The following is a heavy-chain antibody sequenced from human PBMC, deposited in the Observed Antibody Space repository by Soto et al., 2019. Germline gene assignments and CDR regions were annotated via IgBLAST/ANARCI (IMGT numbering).Heavy chain of an antibody. V-gene: IGHV3-11*01. CDR3: ASPTVTTQYGMDV. J-gene: IGHJ6*02. D-gene: IGHD4-17*01. CDR1: GFTFSDYY. CDR2: ISSSGSTI. Sequence: QVQLVESGGGLVKPGGSLRLSCAASGFTFSDYYMSWIRQAPGKGLECVSYISSSGSTIYYADSVNGRFTISRDNAKNSLYLQMNSLTAEDTAVYYCASPTVTTQYGMDVRGQGTTVTVSS.